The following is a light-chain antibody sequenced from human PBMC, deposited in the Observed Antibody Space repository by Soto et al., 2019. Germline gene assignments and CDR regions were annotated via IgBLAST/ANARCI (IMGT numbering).Light chain of an antibody. CDR1: QSVSSN. J-gene: IGKJ2*01. CDR3: QQYNTWPRT. CDR2: GAS. V-gene: IGKV3-15*01. Sequence: EIVMTQSPATLAVSPGERATLSCRASQSVSSNLAWYQQKPGQAPRLLIYGASTRATGTPARFNGSGSGKEFTLTISSLQSEDFAVYSCQQYNTWPRTFGQGTKLEIK.